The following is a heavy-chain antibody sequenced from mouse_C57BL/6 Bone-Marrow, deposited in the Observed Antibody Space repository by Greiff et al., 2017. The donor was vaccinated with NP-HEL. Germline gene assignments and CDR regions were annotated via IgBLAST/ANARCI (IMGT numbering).Heavy chain of an antibody. Sequence: ESGPGLVKPSQSLSLTCSVTGYSITSGYYWNWIRQFPGNKLEWMGDISYDGSNNYNPSLKNRISITRDTSKNQFFLKLNSVTTEDTATYYCATALRYLYYFDYWGQGTTLTVSS. V-gene: IGHV3-6*01. J-gene: IGHJ2*01. D-gene: IGHD1-1*01. CDR3: ATALRYLYYFDY. CDR1: GYSITSGYY. CDR2: ISYDGSN.